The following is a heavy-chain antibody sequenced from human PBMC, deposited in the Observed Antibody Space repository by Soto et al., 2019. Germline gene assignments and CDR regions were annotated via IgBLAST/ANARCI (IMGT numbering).Heavy chain of an antibody. D-gene: IGHD3-16*01. CDR3: AKDVSSRRWFDP. V-gene: IGHV4-4*07. J-gene: IGHJ5*02. CDR2: MQHTGNT. Sequence: QVQLQESGPGLVKPSETLSLTCAVSGASIRSYHWSWIRQPAGKGLEWIGRMQHTGNTNYNPSLKSRVTMSVDSSKNQISFKITSVTAADTAVYFCAKDVSSRRWFDPWGQGILVIVSS. CDR1: GASIRSYH.